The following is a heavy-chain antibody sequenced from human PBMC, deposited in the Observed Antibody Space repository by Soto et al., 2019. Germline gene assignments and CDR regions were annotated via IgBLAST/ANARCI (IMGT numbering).Heavy chain of an antibody. CDR3: AKDAPDNYDSRRYYGPFDY. J-gene: IGHJ4*02. CDR1: GFTFSSYG. V-gene: IGHV3-30*18. CDR2: ISYDGSNK. Sequence: PWGSLRLSCAVSGFTFSSYGLHWFRQAPGNALQWVALISYDGSNKYYADSVKGRFTISIDNSKNMLYLQLHSRRAEDTAMYYCAKDAPDNYDSRRYYGPFDYWGQGTLVTVSS. D-gene: IGHD3-22*01.